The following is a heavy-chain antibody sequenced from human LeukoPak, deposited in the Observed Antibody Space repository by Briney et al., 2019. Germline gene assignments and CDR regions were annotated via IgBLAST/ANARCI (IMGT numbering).Heavy chain of an antibody. Sequence: GGSLRLSCEVSGFTLNDHYIDWVRQAPGKGLEWVSAISGSGGSTYYADSVKGRFTISRDNSKNTLYLQMNSLRAEDTAVYYCAKAKSGIYYYMDVWGKGTTVTVSS. V-gene: IGHV3-23*01. CDR2: ISGSGGST. J-gene: IGHJ6*03. D-gene: IGHD3-3*01. CDR3: AKAKSGIYYYMDV. CDR1: GFTLNDHY.